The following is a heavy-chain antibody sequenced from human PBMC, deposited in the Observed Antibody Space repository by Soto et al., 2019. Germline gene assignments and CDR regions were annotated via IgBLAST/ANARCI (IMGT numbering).Heavy chain of an antibody. D-gene: IGHD5-18*01. CDR2: INPNSGGT. Sequence: QVQLVQSGAEVKKPGASVKVSCKASGYTFTGYYMHWVRQAPGQGLEWMGWINPNSGGTNYAQKFQGRVTITADESTSTAYMELSSLRSEDTAVYYCARAGYTASPYYYYYGMDVWGQGTTVTVSS. CDR3: ARAGYTASPYYYYYGMDV. CDR1: GYTFTGYY. J-gene: IGHJ6*02. V-gene: IGHV1-2*02.